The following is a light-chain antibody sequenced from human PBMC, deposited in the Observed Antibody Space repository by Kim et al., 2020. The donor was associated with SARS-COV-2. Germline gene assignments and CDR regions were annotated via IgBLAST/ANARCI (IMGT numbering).Light chain of an antibody. J-gene: IGLJ1*01. V-gene: IGLV2-14*03. CDR1: SSDVGGYNY. CDR3: SSYTSSSTLEV. CDR2: DVS. Sequence: QSALTQPASVSGSPGQSITISCTGTSSDVGGYNYVSWYQQHPGKAPKLMIYDVSNRPSGVSNGFSGSKSGNTASLTISGLQAEDEADYYCSSYTSSSTLEVFGNGTKVTVL.